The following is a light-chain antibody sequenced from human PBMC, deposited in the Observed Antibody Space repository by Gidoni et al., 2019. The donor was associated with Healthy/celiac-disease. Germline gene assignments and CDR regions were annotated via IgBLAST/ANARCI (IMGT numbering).Light chain of an antibody. CDR2: DVS. Sequence: QSALTQPASVSGSPGQSITISCTGTSTGVGGYNYVSWYQQPPGKAPKLMIYDVSNRPSGVSNRFSGSKSGNTASLTISGLQAEDEADYYCSSYTSSSTLYVVFGGGTKLTVL. CDR3: SSYTSSSTLYVV. J-gene: IGLJ2*01. V-gene: IGLV2-14*01. CDR1: STGVGGYNY.